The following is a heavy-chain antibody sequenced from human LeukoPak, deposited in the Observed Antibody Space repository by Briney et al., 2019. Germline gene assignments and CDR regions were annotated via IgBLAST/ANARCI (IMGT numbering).Heavy chain of an antibody. CDR1: GGSVTSYY. CDR3: ARDVITSRFDP. CDR2: ISSSETT. D-gene: IGHD3-16*01. J-gene: IGHJ5*02. Sequence: SETLSLTCSVSGGSVTSYYWNWVRQTPGKGLEWIGYISSSETTDYGPSFKSRVTMSLDTSKNQFSLTLSSVTAADTAVYYCARDVITSRFDPWGQGTLVTVSS. V-gene: IGHV4-59*02.